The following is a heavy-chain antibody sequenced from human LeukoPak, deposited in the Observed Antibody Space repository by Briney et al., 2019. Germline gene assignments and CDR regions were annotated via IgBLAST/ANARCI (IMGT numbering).Heavy chain of an antibody. CDR3: ASTFTTGDGNFDY. V-gene: IGHV3-21*01. CDR2: ISSNSSYI. D-gene: IGHD7-27*01. Sequence: KSGGSLRLSCAASGFTFSSYSMNWVRQAPGKGLEWVSSISSNSSYIYYADSVKGRFTISRDNAKNSLYLQMNSLRAEDTAVYYCASTFTTGDGNFDYWGQGTLVTVSS. J-gene: IGHJ4*02. CDR1: GFTFSSYS.